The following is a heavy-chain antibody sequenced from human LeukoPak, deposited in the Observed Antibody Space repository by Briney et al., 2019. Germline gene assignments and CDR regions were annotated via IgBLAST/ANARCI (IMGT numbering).Heavy chain of an antibody. V-gene: IGHV3-20*04. CDR3: ARLGGSGSSFGGLDY. J-gene: IGHJ4*02. CDR1: GFTFDDYG. CDR2: NNWNGGST. Sequence: GGSLRLSCAASGFTFDDYGMSWVRQAPGKGLEWVSGNNWNGGSTGYADSVKGRFTISRDNAKNSLYLQMNSPRAEDTAVYYCARLGGSGSSFGGLDYWGQGTLVTVSS. D-gene: IGHD3-10*01.